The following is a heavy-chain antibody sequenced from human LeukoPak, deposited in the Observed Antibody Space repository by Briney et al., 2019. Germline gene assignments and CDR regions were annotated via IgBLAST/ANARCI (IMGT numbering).Heavy chain of an antibody. CDR1: GFTFSSYA. CDR3: ARERANVLRFLEWPVRDAFDI. V-gene: IGHV3-30-3*01. CDR2: ISYDGSNK. Sequence: GGSLRLSCAASGFTFSSYAMHWVRQAPGKGLGWVAVISYDGSNKYYADSVKGRFTISRDNSKNTLYLQMNSLRAEDTAVYCCARERANVLRFLEWPVRDAFDIWGQGTMVTVSS. D-gene: IGHD3-3*01. J-gene: IGHJ3*02.